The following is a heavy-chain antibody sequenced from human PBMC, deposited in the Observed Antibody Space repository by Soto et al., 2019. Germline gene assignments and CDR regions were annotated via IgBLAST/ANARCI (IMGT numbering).Heavy chain of an antibody. D-gene: IGHD3-16*01. CDR2: IYYSGST. CDR3: ARDSWGGMYG. Sequence: PETLSVTCTVCGGCISSYYWSWIRQPPGKGLEWIGYIYYSGSTNYNPSLKSRVTISVDTSKNQFSLKLSSVTAAVTAGYYCARDSWGGMYGRDQGSTGSVSS. J-gene: IGHJ6*02. CDR1: GGCISSYY. V-gene: IGHV4-59*01.